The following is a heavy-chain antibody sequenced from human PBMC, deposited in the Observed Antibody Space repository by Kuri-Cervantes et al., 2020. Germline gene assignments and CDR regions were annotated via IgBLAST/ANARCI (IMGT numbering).Heavy chain of an antibody. CDR3: ARGNHGLGWGFDY. Sequence: ASVTVSCKASGYTFTSYGISWVRPAPGQGLDWMGWMNPNSGNTGYAQKFQGRVTMTRNTSISTAYMELSSLRPEDTAVYYCARGNHGLGWGFDYWGQGTLVTVSS. CDR2: MNPNSGNT. J-gene: IGHJ4*02. D-gene: IGHD5-24*01. V-gene: IGHV1-8*02. CDR1: GYTFTSYG.